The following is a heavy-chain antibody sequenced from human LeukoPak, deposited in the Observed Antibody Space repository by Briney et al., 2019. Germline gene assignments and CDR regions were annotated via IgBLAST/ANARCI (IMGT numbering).Heavy chain of an antibody. CDR3: ARSLGIAVAGTRYYGMDV. D-gene: IGHD6-19*01. CDR1: GYSFTSYW. CDR2: IYPGDSDT. V-gene: IGHV5-51*01. Sequence: GESLQISCKGSGYSFTSYWIGWVRQMPGKGLEWMGIIYPGDSDTRYSPSFQGQVTISADKSISTAYLQWSSLKASDTAMYYCARSLGIAVAGTRYYGMDVWGQGTTVTVSS. J-gene: IGHJ6*02.